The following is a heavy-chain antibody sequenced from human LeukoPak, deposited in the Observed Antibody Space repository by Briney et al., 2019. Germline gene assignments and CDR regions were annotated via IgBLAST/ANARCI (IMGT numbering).Heavy chain of an antibody. V-gene: IGHV4-59*01. J-gene: IGHJ6*03. Sequence: PSETLSLTCTVSGGSISSYYWSWIRQPPGKGLEWIGYLYYSGSTNYKSSLKSRVTISVDTSKNQFSLKLSSVTAADTAVYYCARTTEGGYSYGYFYYYYMDVWGKGTTVTISS. CDR1: GGSISSYY. CDR2: LYYSGST. CDR3: ARTTEGGYSYGYFYYYYMDV. D-gene: IGHD5-18*01.